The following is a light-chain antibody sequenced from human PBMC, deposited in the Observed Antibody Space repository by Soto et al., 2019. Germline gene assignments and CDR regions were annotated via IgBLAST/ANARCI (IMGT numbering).Light chain of an antibody. CDR1: SSDVGAYNY. CDR2: GVT. Sequence: QSALTQTASVSGSPGQSITISCTGTSSDVGAYNYVSWYQQHPGKAPQLMIYGVTNRPSGVSNRFSGSKSGNTASLTISGLQAEDEADYYCNSYTSSTTLSVVFGGGTKLTVL. V-gene: IGLV2-14*01. CDR3: NSYTSSTTLSVV. J-gene: IGLJ2*01.